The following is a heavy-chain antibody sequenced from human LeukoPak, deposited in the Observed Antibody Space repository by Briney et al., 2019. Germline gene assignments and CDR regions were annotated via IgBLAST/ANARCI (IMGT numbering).Heavy chain of an antibody. CDR2: IYYSGST. CDR1: GGSISRYY. CDR3: ARVDPGRYVGPYFDY. V-gene: IGHV4-59*01. Sequence: SETLSLTCTVSGGSISRYYWSWIRQPPGKGLEWIGYIYYSGSTNYNPSLKSRVTISVDTSKNQFSLKLSSVTAADTAVYYCARVDPGRYVGPYFDYWGQGTLVTVSS. J-gene: IGHJ4*02. D-gene: IGHD3-9*01.